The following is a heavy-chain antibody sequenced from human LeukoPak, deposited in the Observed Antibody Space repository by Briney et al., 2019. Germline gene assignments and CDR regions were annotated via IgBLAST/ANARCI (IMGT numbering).Heavy chain of an antibody. CDR2: ISSSSSTI. CDR1: GFTFSTYS. Sequence: GGSLRLSCAASGFTFSTYSMNWVRQAPGKGLEWVSYISSSSSTIYYADSVKGRFTISTDNAKNSLYLQRNSLRAEDTAVYYCARDSPPVYWGEGTLVTVSS. CDR3: ARDSPPVY. V-gene: IGHV3-48*01. J-gene: IGHJ4*02.